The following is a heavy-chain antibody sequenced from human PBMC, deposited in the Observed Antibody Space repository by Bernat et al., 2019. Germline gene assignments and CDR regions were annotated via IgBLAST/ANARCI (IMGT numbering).Heavy chain of an antibody. CDR2: ISAYNGNT. Sequence: QVQLVQSGAEVKKPGASVKVSCKASGYTFTSYGISWVRQAPGQGLEWMGWISAYNGNTNYAQKLQGRVTMTTDTSTSTAHMELRSLRSDDTAVYYCARDKDSSGYSLGVVDYWGQGTLVTVSS. D-gene: IGHD3-22*01. CDR1: GYTFTSYG. J-gene: IGHJ4*02. V-gene: IGHV1-18*01. CDR3: ARDKDSSGYSLGVVDY.